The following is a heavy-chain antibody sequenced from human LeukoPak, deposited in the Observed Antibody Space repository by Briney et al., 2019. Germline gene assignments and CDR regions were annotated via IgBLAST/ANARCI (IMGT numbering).Heavy chain of an antibody. CDR3: ARVGYYYGSGSYSDY. Sequence: ASVKVSCKASGYTFTSYGINWVRQAPGQGLEWMGWISPYSGDTNYTQKLQGRVTMTTDTSTSTAYMELRSLRSDDTAVYYCARVGYYYGSGSYSDYWGRGTLVTVSS. CDR2: ISPYSGDT. D-gene: IGHD3-10*01. J-gene: IGHJ4*02. V-gene: IGHV1-18*01. CDR1: GYTFTSYG.